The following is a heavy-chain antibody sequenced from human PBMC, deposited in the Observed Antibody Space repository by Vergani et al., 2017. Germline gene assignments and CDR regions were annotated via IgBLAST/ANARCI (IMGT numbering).Heavy chain of an antibody. J-gene: IGHJ4*02. CDR2: ISTSSVAI. CDR3: AKERDDSNYGFDY. D-gene: IGHD4-11*01. V-gene: IGHV3-48*01. CDR1: GFTFRPFT. Sequence: EVQLVESGGGLVQPGGSLRLSCVASGFTFRPFTINWVLQGPGKGLEWLSYISTSSVAINYAESVKGRFTISRDNAKNSLYLQMNSLRAEDTAVYYCAKERDDSNYGFDYWGQGTLVTVSS.